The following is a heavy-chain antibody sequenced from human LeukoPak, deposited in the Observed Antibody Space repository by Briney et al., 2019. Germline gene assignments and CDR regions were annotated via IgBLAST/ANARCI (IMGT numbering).Heavy chain of an antibody. CDR2: INAGSTAT. CDR3: ARRQAAAGDY. D-gene: IGHD6-13*01. Sequence: WASVKVSCKASGFALTSLTFHWVRQAPGQSLEWMGWINAGSTATKYSQKFQGRVNMTRDTSATTVYMELSSLTSEDTAVYFCARRQAAAGDYWGQGTLVTVSS. V-gene: IGHV1-3*01. CDR1: GFALTSLT. J-gene: IGHJ4*02.